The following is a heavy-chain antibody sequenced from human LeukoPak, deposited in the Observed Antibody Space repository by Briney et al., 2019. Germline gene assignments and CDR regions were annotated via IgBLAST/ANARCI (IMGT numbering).Heavy chain of an antibody. D-gene: IGHD5-12*01. CDR2: IYYSGRT. J-gene: IGHJ4*02. Sequence: KPSETLSLTCTVSGGSISSSNYYWGWIRQPPGKGLEWIGSIYYSGRTLYNPSLKSRVTISVDTSKNQFSLKLSSVTAADTAVYYCARRRYSGYGFEDYWGQGTLVTVSS. CDR1: GGSISSSNYY. CDR3: ARRRYSGYGFEDY. V-gene: IGHV4-39*07.